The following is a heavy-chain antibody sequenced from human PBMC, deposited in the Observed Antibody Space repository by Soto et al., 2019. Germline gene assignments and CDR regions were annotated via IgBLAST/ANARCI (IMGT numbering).Heavy chain of an antibody. CDR3: ASARLDTPALDY. CDR2: MSYDGSNK. CDR1: GFTFSSYA. J-gene: IGHJ4*02. D-gene: IGHD2-2*01. Sequence: QVQLVESGGGVVQPGRSLRLSCAASGFTFSSYAMHWVRQAPGKGLEWVAVMSYDGSNKYYADSVKGRFTISRDNSKNTLYMQMNGVRAEEAAVYYCASARLDTPALDYWGQGTLVTVSS. V-gene: IGHV3-30-3*01.